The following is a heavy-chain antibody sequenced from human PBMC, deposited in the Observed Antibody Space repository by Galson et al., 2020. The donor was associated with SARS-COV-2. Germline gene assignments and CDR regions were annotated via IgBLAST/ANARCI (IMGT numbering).Heavy chain of an antibody. V-gene: IGHV2-70*11. CDR1: GFSLSTSGMC. CDR3: ARGYYDILTGYYNVFDY. Sequence: ESGPTLVKPTQTLSLTCTFSGFSLSTSGMCVSWLRQPPGKALEWLARIDWDDDKYYSTSLKTRLTISKDTSKNQVVLTMTNMDPVDTATYYCARGYYDILTGYYNVFDYWGQGTLVTVSS. J-gene: IGHJ4*02. D-gene: IGHD3-9*01. CDR2: IDWDDDK.